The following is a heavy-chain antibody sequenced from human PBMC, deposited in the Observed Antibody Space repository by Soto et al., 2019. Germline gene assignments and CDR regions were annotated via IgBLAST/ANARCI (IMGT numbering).Heavy chain of an antibody. CDR2: ISSSSSYI. D-gene: IGHD3-22*01. CDR1: GFTFSSYS. V-gene: IGHV3-21*01. CDR3: ARVLYYYDSSGYYGY. J-gene: IGHJ4*02. Sequence: EVQLVESGGGLVKPGGSLRLSCAASGFTFSSYSMNWVRQAPGKALEWVSSISSSSSYIYYADSVKGRFTISRDNAKNSLYLQMNSLRAEDTAVYYCARVLYYYDSSGYYGYWGQGTLVTVSS.